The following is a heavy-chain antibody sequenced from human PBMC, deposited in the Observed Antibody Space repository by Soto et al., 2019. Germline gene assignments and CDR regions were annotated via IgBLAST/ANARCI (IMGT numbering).Heavy chain of an antibody. Sequence: QAQLLQSGGEVKKPGASVKVSCNSSDHTFTYYGINWVRRSPGQGLEWMGWISGYNGNTKYAQKCQDRVTMTADTTTRTAYMEMRSLTSDDTAVYFCAAAGGQYFGLDTWGQGTTVTVSS. CDR3: AAAGGQYFGLDT. J-gene: IGHJ6*02. CDR1: DHTFTYYG. CDR2: ISGYNGNT. V-gene: IGHV1-18*01. D-gene: IGHD6-13*01.